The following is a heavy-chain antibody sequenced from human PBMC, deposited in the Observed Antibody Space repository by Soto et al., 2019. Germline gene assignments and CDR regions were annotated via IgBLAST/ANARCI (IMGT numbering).Heavy chain of an antibody. J-gene: IGHJ3*02. D-gene: IGHD3-10*01. CDR3: ARPWAGHRASGDNAFDI. Sequence: EVQLVESGGGLVKPGGSLRLSCAASGFTFSSYSMNWVRQALGKGLEWVSSISSSSSYIYYADSVKGRFTISRDNAKNSLYLQMNSLRAEDTAVYYCARPWAGHRASGDNAFDIWGQGTMVTVSS. CDR1: GFTFSSYS. CDR2: ISSSSSYI. V-gene: IGHV3-21*01.